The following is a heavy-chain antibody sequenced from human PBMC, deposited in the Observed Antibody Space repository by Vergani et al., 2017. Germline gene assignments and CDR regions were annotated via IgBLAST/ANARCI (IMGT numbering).Heavy chain of an antibody. V-gene: IGHV4-34*01. CDR2: INNSGST. CDR1: GGSFSGYY. Sequence: QVQLQQWGAGLLKPSETLSITCAVYGGSFSGYYWSWIRQPPGKGLVWIGEINNSGSTNYNPSLKSRVTKSVDTSKNQFSLKLSSGTAADTAVYYCARGHYDFWSGSYNWFDPWGQGTLVTVSS. D-gene: IGHD3-3*01. J-gene: IGHJ5*02. CDR3: ARGHYDFWSGSYNWFDP.